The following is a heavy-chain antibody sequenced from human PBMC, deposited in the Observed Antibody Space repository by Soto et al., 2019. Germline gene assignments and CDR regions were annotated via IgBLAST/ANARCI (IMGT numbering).Heavy chain of an antibody. D-gene: IGHD3-3*01. CDR2: ISGSGGST. CDR3: ANSPHWSGYWDYYYYYMDV. V-gene: IGHV3-23*01. Sequence: GGSLRLSCAASGFTFSSYAMSWVRQAPGKGLEWVSAISGSGGSTYYADSVKGRFTISRDNSKNTLYLQMNSLRAEDTAVYYCANSPHWSGYWDYYYYYMDVWGKGTTVTVSS. CDR1: GFTFSSYA. J-gene: IGHJ6*03.